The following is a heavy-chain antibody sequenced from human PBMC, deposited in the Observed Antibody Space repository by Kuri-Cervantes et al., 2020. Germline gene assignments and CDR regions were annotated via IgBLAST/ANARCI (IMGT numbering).Heavy chain of an antibody. V-gene: IGHV4-34*01. D-gene: IGHD6-13*01. J-gene: IGHJ2*01. Sequence: GSLRLSCAVYGGSFSGYYWSWIRQPPGKGLEWIGEINHSGCTDFNPSLKSRVTISIDTSKNQFSLEMNSVTAADTAVYYCARWSLADPNLEPWGRGTLVTVSS. CDR1: GGSFSGYY. CDR2: INHSGCT. CDR3: ARWSLADPNLEP.